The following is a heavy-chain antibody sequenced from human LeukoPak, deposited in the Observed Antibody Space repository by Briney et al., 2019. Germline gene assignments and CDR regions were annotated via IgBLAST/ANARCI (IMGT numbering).Heavy chain of an antibody. CDR1: GFTFSAYP. CDR3: XXXXIVGPPDYFDH. V-gene: IGHV3-30-3*01. Sequence: GGSLRLSCAASGFTFSAYPFHLVRQAPCKGLEWVAVISYHGTIQYYADSVKGRFIISRDTSKKTLYLQMNSLTTEDTAVYYCXXXXIVGPPDYFDHWSQGTLVTVSS. D-gene: IGHD1-26*01. CDR2: ISYHGTIQ. J-gene: IGHJ4*02.